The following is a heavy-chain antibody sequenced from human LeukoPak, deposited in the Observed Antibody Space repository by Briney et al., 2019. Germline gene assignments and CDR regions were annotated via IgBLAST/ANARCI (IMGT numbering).Heavy chain of an antibody. D-gene: IGHD2-15*01. CDR1: GGSISSSSYY. CDR2: IYYSGST. Sequence: SETLSLTCTVSGGSISSSSYYWGWIRQPPGKGLVWIGSIYYSGSTYYNPSLKSRVTISVDTSKNQFSLKLSSVTAADTAVYYCATVVVAGFDYWGQGTLVTVSS. V-gene: IGHV4-39*01. CDR3: ATVVVAGFDY. J-gene: IGHJ4*02.